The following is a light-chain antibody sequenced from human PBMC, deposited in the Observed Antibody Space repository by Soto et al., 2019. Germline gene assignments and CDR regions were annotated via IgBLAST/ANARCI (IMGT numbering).Light chain of an antibody. J-gene: IGLJ1*01. V-gene: IGLV2-11*01. CDR1: SSDVGGYNY. Sequence: QSALTQPRSVSGSPGQSVTISCTGTSSDVGGYNYVSWYQQHPGKAPKLMIYDVSKRPSGVPDRFSGSKSGNTASLTISGLQAEDGADYYCCSYVGSYVFGAGTKVNV. CDR3: CSYVGSYV. CDR2: DVS.